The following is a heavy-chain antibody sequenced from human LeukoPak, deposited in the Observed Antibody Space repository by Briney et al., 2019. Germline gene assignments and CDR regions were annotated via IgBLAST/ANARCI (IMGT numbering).Heavy chain of an antibody. J-gene: IGHJ3*02. CDR1: GGSISGYY. Sequence: SETLSLTCTVSGGSISGYYWSWIRQPAGRGLEWIGRIYSSGSTNYNPSLKSRVTMSIDTSRNQFSLKVNFVTAADTAVYYCARGYYYDSSGYAFDIWGQGTMVTVSS. D-gene: IGHD3-22*01. CDR3: ARGYYYDSSGYAFDI. V-gene: IGHV4-4*07. CDR2: IYSSGST.